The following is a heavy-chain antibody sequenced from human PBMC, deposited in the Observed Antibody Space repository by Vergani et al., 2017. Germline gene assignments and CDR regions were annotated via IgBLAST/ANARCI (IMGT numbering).Heavy chain of an antibody. D-gene: IGHD3-3*01. Sequence: QVQLVESGGGLVQPGGSLRLSCAASGFTFRDYYMSWIRQAPGKGLEWVSYISSSSSYTNYADSVKGRFTISRDNAKNSLYLQMNSLRAEDTAVYYCASITIFGVVIPFFDYWGQGTLVTVSS. V-gene: IGHV3-11*05. CDR1: GFTFRDYY. CDR3: ASITIFGVVIPFFDY. J-gene: IGHJ4*02. CDR2: ISSSSSYT.